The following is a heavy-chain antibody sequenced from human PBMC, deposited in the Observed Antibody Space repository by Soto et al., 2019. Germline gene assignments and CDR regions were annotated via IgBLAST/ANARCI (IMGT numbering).Heavy chain of an antibody. CDR1: GFTFSSYA. J-gene: IGHJ4*02. D-gene: IGHD3-3*01. CDR2: ISGSGGIS. CDR3: AKMDRITIFGVVSIDF. Sequence: GSLRLSCEGSGFTFSSYAMNWVRQAPGKGLEWVSVISGSGGISYYADSVKGRFTISRDNSKNTLYLQLNSLRAEDTAVYYCAKMDRITIFGVVSIDFWGQGALVTVSS. V-gene: IGHV3-23*01.